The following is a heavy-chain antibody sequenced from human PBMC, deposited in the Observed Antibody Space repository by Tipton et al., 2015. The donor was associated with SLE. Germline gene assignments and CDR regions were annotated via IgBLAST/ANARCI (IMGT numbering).Heavy chain of an antibody. J-gene: IGHJ4*02. CDR2: ISSSSSYI. D-gene: IGHD5-24*01. Sequence: SLRLSCAASGFTFSSYSMNWVRQAPGKGLEWVSSISSSSSYIYYADSVKGRFTISRDNAKNSLYLQMNSLRAEDKAVYYCARGGEDGYYFDYWGQGTLVTVSS. V-gene: IGHV3-21*03. CDR3: ARGGEDGYYFDY. CDR1: GFTFSSYS.